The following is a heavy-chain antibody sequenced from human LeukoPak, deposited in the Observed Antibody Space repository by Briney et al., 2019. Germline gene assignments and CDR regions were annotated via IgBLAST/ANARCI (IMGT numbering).Heavy chain of an antibody. CDR2: IIPIFGTA. CDR3: ARGPDNVIVPPAIPTPHHYYYYMDG. J-gene: IGHJ6*03. V-gene: IGHV1-69*05. Sequence: GASVKVSCKASGGTFSSYAISWVRQAPGQGLEWMGGIIPIFGTANYAQKFQGRVTITTDASTSTAYMWLRSLRAQSTALYYTARGPDNVIVPPAIPTPHHYYYYMDGWGKGTTVTVSS. CDR1: GGTFSSYA. D-gene: IGHD2-2*02.